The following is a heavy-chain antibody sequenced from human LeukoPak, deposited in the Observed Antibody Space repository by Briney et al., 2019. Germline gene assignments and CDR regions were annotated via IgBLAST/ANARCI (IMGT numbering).Heavy chain of an antibody. J-gene: IGHJ4*02. V-gene: IGHV1-69*05. CDR1: GGTFSSYA. CDR2: IIPIFGTA. Sequence: SVKVSCKASGGTFSSYAISWVRQAPGQGLEWMGGIIPIFGTANYAQKFQGRVTITTDESTSTAYMELSSLRSEDTAVYYCASSWGLRGPGEYWGQGTLVTVSS. CDR3: ASSWGLRGPGEY. D-gene: IGHD4-17*01.